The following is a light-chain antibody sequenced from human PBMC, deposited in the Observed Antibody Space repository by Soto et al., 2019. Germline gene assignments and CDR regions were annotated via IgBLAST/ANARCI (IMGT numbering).Light chain of an antibody. CDR2: GAS. CDR3: QHYGGSPPIT. CDR1: QSVSSNY. V-gene: IGKV3-20*01. Sequence: EIVLTQSPGTLSLSPGEGATLSCRASQSVSSNYLAWYQQKPGQAPRLLMYGASNRATGIPDKFSGGGSGTDFTLTISRLEPEDFAVYYCQHYGGSPPITFGQGTRLEIK. J-gene: IGKJ5*01.